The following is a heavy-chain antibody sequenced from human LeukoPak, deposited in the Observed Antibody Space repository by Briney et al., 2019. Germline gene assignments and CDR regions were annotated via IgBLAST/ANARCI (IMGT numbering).Heavy chain of an antibody. V-gene: IGHV5-51*01. CDR1: GYSFTSYW. D-gene: IGHD2-2*01. Sequence: GQSLKISCKGSGYSFTSYWIGWVRHMPGKGLEWMGIIYPGDSDTRYSPSFQGQVTISADKSISTAYLQWSSLKASDTAMYYWARDDYCSSTSCNYYYGMDVWGQGTTVTVSS. J-gene: IGHJ6*02. CDR2: IYPGDSDT. CDR3: ARDDYCSSTSCNYYYGMDV.